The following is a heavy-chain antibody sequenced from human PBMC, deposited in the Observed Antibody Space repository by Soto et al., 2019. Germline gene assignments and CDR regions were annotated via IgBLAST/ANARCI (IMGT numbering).Heavy chain of an antibody. CDR2: IYSDDTT. D-gene: IGHD5-12*01. V-gene: IGHV3-66*01. J-gene: IGHJ4*02. CDR1: GFTVSNNY. Sequence: PGGSLRLSCAASGFTVSNNYMTWVRQAPGKGLEWVSVIYSDDTTYYADSVKGRFTISRDNSKNTLYLQMNSLRAEDTAVYYCARGGYGGYDLGYWGQGTLVTVSS. CDR3: ARGGYGGYDLGY.